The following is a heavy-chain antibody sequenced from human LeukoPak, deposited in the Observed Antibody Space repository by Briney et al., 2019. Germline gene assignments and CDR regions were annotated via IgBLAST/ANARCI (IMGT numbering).Heavy chain of an antibody. J-gene: IGHJ6*04. CDR2: ISGSVDST. Sequence: PGVSLRLSCAASGFTFSNYAMIRVRKAPGKGLEWVSAISGSVDSTYYADSVKGRFTISRDNSKNTLYLQMNSLRAEDTAVYYCANGAVAGYYYTYGMDVWGKGTTVTVSS. CDR3: ANGAVAGYYYTYGMDV. D-gene: IGHD6-19*01. V-gene: IGHV3-23*01. CDR1: GFTFSNYA.